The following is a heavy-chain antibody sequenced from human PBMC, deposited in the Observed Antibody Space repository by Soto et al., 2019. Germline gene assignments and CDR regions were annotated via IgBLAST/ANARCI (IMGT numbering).Heavy chain of an antibody. CDR3: ARDRGGSSRDYYYGMDV. D-gene: IGHD1-26*01. J-gene: IGHJ6*02. CDR1: GFTFSSYE. V-gene: IGHV3-48*03. Sequence: PGGSLRLSCAASGFTFSSYEMNWVRQAPGKGLEWVSYISSSGSTIYYADSVKGRFTISRDNAKNSLYLQMNSLRAEDTAVYYCARDRGGSSRDYYYGMDVWGQGTTVTVSS. CDR2: ISSSGSTI.